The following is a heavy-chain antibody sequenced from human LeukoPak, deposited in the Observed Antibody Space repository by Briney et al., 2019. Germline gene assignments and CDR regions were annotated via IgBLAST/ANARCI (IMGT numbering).Heavy chain of an antibody. J-gene: IGHJ4*02. CDR2: ISGSGGST. CDR1: GFTISANF. CDR3: SKGGIAAAGTFPYYFDY. D-gene: IGHD6-13*01. Sequence: GGSLRLSCAASGFTISANFMSWVRQAPGKGLEWVSAISGSGGSTYYADSVKGRFTISRDNSKNTLYLQMKRLRAEDAAVYYCSKGGIAAAGTFPYYFDYWGQGTLVTVSS. V-gene: IGHV3-23*01.